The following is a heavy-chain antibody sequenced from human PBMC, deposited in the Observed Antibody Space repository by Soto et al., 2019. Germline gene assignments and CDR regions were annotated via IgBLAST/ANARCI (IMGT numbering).Heavy chain of an antibody. J-gene: IGHJ3*01. Sequence: EVPLVESGGGLVQPGGSLRLSCAASGFTFSRFWMTWVRQAPGKGLEWVANINQDGFKIHYGDSVEGPFTLSRDNAKNSLYLQLNTLRPEDTVMYYCARDFSPSGEFFYAAFDVWGQGTGVTVSS. D-gene: IGHD2-2*01. CDR2: INQDGFKI. CDR3: ARDFSPSGEFFYAAFDV. V-gene: IGHV3-7*05. CDR1: GFTFSRFW.